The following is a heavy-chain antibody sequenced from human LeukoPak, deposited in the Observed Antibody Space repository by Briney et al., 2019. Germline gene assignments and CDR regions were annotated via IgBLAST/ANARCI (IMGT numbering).Heavy chain of an antibody. Sequence: ASVKVSCKVSGYTLTELSMHWVRQAPAKGLEWMGGFDPEDGETIYAQKFQGRVTMTEDTSTDTAYMELSSLRSEDTAVYYCATALRTTVPCMDVWGKGTTVTVSS. V-gene: IGHV1-24*01. J-gene: IGHJ6*04. CDR3: ATALRTTVPCMDV. CDR2: FDPEDGET. CDR1: GYTLTELS. D-gene: IGHD4-17*01.